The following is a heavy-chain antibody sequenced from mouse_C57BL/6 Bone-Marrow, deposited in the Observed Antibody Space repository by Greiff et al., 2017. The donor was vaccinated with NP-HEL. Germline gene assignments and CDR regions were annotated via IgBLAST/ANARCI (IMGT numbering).Heavy chain of an antibody. CDR2: IDPENGAT. CDR1: GFNIKDDY. V-gene: IGHV14-4*01. J-gene: IGHJ4*01. D-gene: IGHD2-9*01. CDR3: TAYYGDDGYAMDY. Sequence: VQLKESGAELVRPGASVKLSCTASGFNIKDDYMHWVKQRPEQGLEWIGWIDPENGATEYASKFQGKATITADTSSNTAYLQLSSLTSDDTAVYYCTAYYGDDGYAMDYGGQGTSVTVSS.